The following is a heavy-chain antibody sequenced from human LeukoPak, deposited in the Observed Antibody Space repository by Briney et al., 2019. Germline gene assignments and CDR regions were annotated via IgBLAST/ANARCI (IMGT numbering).Heavy chain of an antibody. J-gene: IGHJ3*02. CDR3: TRRSGYGLDAFDI. D-gene: IGHD3-3*01. CDR1: GFTFNIYT. CDR2: ISSTSSDL. V-gene: IGHV3-21*01. Sequence: GGSLRLSCAASGFTFNIYTVAWVRQAPGKGLEWVSSISSTSSDLYYADSVKGRFTVSRDNSQNSLYLQMNSLRAADTAVYYCTRRSGYGLDAFDIWGPGTMVTVSS.